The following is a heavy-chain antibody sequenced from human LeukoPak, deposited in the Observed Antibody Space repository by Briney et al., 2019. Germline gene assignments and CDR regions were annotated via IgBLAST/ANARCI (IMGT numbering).Heavy chain of an antibody. CDR2: ICATDGET. Sequence: PGGSLRLSCEASGFTFSSFAMSWVRQAPGKGLEWVSSICATDGETYYAHSVTGRFTISRDDSKNTLYLQMNSLRGEDTAMYYCAKGSIDYCQSAAGNWGQGSLVTVSS. CDR3: AKGSIDYCQSAAGN. CDR1: GFTFSSFA. D-gene: IGHD3-16*01. J-gene: IGHJ4*02. V-gene: IGHV3-23*01.